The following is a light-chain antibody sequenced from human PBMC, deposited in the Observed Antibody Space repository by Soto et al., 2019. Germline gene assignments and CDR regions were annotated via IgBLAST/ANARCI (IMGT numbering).Light chain of an antibody. CDR1: SSDVGGYNF. CDR2: EVS. V-gene: IGLV2-8*01. Sequence: SALTQPPSASGSPGQSVTISCTGTSSDVGGYNFVSWYQQHPGKAPKLLIYEVSKRPSGVPDRFSGSKSANTASLTVSGLQAEDEADYYCSSYAGSNNRYVFGTGTKLTVL. CDR3: SSYAGSNNRYV. J-gene: IGLJ1*01.